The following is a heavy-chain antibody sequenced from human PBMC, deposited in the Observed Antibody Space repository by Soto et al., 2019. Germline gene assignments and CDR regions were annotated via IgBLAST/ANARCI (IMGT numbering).Heavy chain of an antibody. Sequence: EVQVVESGGGLVQPGGSLRLSCAASGSTFSDHYVDWVRQAPGKGLEWVGRSRDKANSYTTEYAASVKGRFTISRDDSKNSLNLQMRSLKSEDTAVYYCSRGLSARYDGVDYWGQGTLVTVSS. J-gene: IGHJ4*02. V-gene: IGHV3-72*01. CDR1: GSTFSDHY. CDR2: SRDKANSYTT. D-gene: IGHD1-26*01. CDR3: SRGLSARYDGVDY.